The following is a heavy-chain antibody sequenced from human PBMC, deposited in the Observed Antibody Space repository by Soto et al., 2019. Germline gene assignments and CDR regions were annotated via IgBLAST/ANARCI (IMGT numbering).Heavy chain of an antibody. CDR2: SKDKASNYAT. CDR1: GFTFSGSA. D-gene: IGHD3-10*01. CDR3: ARGVCFGANIAVAV. J-gene: IGHJ6*04. V-gene: IGHV3-73*02. Sequence: EVQLVESGGGLVQPGGSLRLSCAASGFTFSGSAVHWVRQASGKGLEWVGRSKDKASNYATAYSASVQGRFTISRDDSTEAACLQLTCLTIADTGGYNCARGVCFGANIAVAVWGEGTTVPVSS.